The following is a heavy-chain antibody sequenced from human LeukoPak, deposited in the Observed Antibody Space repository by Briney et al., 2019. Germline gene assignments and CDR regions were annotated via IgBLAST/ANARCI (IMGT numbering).Heavy chain of an antibody. CDR2: ISRIGVTT. CDR1: GFTLNSNA. Sequence: GGSLRLSSAVSGFTLNSNAMCWVRQAPGKGLEWVSAISRIGVTTYYADSVEGRFTISRDTSKNTLYLQMNTLRPEDTAVYYCAKEEVPNDYWGQGTLVTVSS. J-gene: IGHJ4*02. V-gene: IGHV3-23*01. CDR3: AKEEVPNDY. D-gene: IGHD2-2*01.